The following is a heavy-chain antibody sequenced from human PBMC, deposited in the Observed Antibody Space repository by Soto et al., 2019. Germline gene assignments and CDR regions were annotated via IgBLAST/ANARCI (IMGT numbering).Heavy chain of an antibody. D-gene: IGHD3-22*01. CDR1: GLTFSSYA. CDR3: ARDHTTMIVVVNPIDY. J-gene: IGHJ4*02. CDR2: ISYDGSNK. V-gene: IGHV3-30-3*01. Sequence: GGSLRLSCAASGLTFSSYAMHWVRQAPGKGLEWVAVISYDGSNKYYANSLKGRFTISRDNSKKTLYLQMNSLRAEDTAVYYCARDHTTMIVVVNPIDYWGQGTLVTVSS.